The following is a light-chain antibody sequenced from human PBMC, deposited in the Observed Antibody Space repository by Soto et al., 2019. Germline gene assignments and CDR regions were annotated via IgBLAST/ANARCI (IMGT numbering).Light chain of an antibody. J-gene: IGKJ2*01. V-gene: IGKV1-8*01. Sequence: AIRMTQSPSSFSASTGDRVTITCRASQGISSYLAWYQQKPGKAPKLLIYAASTLQSGVPSRFIGSGSGSDFTLTISCLQSEDFETYYCQQYYSYPYTFGQGTKLEIK. CDR3: QQYYSYPYT. CDR2: AAS. CDR1: QGISSY.